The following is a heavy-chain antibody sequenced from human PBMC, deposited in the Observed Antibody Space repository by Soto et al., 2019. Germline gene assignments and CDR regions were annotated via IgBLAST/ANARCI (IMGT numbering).Heavy chain of an antibody. CDR2: ISSSSSYI. CDR3: ARDLETTVTTFFIENDAFDI. CDR1: GFTFSSYS. Sequence: GGSLRLSCAASGFTFSSYSMNWVRQAPGKGLEWVSSISSSSSYIYYADSVKGRFTISRDNAKNSLYLQMNSLRAEDTAVYYCARDLETTVTTFFIENDAFDIWGQGTMVTVSS. D-gene: IGHD4-17*01. V-gene: IGHV3-21*01. J-gene: IGHJ3*02.